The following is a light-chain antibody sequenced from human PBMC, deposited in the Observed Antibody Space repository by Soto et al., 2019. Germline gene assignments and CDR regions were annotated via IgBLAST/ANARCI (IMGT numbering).Light chain of an antibody. V-gene: IGLV2-23*01. CDR3: CSYAGFRPYV. CDR2: EAS. Sequence: QSVLTQPASVSGTPGQSITISCTGTSSDVGSYNLVSWYQHHPGKAPTLLIFEASKRPSGISNRFSGSKSDNTASLAISGLQAEDEADYYWCSYAGFRPYVFGTGTKVTVL. CDR1: SSDVGSYNL. J-gene: IGLJ1*01.